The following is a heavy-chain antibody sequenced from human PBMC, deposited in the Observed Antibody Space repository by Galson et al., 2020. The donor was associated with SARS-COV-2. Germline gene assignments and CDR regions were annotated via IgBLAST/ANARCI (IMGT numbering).Heavy chain of an antibody. V-gene: IGHV5-51*01. CDR2: IYPGDSDT. D-gene: IGHD3-10*01. CDR3: ARDTYYYGSGTYYYYGMDV. CDR1: GYSFTSYW. Sequence: GESLKISCKGSGYSFTSYWIGWVRQMPGKGLKWMGIIYPGDSDTRYSPSFQGQVAISADKSISTAYLQWSSLKASDTAMYYCARDTYYYGSGTYYYYGMDVWGQGTTVTVSS. J-gene: IGHJ6*02.